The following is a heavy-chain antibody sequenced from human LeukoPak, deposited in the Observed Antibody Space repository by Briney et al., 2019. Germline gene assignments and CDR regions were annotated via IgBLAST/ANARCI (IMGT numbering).Heavy chain of an antibody. Sequence: SETLSLTCAVYGGSFSGYYWSWIRQPPGKGLEWIGEINHSGSTNYNPSLKSRVTISVDTSKNQFSLKLSSVTAADTAVYYCARGGESYSNWGQGTLVTVSS. D-gene: IGHD1-26*01. J-gene: IGHJ4*02. V-gene: IGHV4-34*01. CDR3: ARGGESYSN. CDR2: INHSGST. CDR1: GGSFSGYY.